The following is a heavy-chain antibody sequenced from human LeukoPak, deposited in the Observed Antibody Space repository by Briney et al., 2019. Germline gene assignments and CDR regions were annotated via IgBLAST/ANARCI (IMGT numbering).Heavy chain of an antibody. CDR3: ARERIAASENDY. J-gene: IGHJ4*02. V-gene: IGHV4-61*02. Sequence: NPSQTLSLTCTVSGGSISSGSYYWSWIRQPAGKGLEWIGRIYTSGSTNYNPSLKSRVTISVDTSKNQFSLKLSSVTAADTAVYYCARERIAASENDYWGQGTLVTVSS. CDR2: IYTSGST. CDR1: GGSISSGSYY. D-gene: IGHD6-6*01.